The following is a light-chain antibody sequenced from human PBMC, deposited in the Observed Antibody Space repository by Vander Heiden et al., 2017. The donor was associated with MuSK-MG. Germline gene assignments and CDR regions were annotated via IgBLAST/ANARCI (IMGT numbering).Light chain of an antibody. CDR1: SSDVGRYND. V-gene: IGLV2-14*03. CDR3: TSYTITSTGV. Sequence: QSALTQPASVSGSPGQSLTISCTGTSSDVGRYNDVSWYQHHPGKAPKLILYDVSNRPSGVSNRFSGSKSGNTASLTISGLQAEDEADYYCTSYTITSTGVFGGETKLTVL. CDR2: DVS. J-gene: IGLJ2*01.